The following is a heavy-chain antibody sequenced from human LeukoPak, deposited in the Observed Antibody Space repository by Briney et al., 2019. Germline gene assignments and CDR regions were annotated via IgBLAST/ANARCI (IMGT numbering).Heavy chain of an antibody. CDR3: ARYSGSYYYPPAWDL. J-gene: IGHJ4*02. Sequence: PGGSLRLSCAASGFTFSNFAMSWVRQAPGKGLEWVSAISDSDENTYYADSVKGRFTISRDNSKNTLYLQMDSLRADDTAVYYCARYSGSYYYPPAWDLWGQGTLVTVSS. V-gene: IGHV3-23*01. CDR2: ISDSDENT. D-gene: IGHD1-26*01. CDR1: GFTFSNFA.